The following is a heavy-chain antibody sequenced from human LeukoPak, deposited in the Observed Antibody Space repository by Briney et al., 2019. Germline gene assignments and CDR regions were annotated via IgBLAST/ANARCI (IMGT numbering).Heavy chain of an antibody. Sequence: GGSLRLSCAASGFSISDYFMSWIRQSPGKGLEWISYISNRGDTIYYADSVRGRFSISRDNANNSLYLQINSLRAEDTAVYFCARDVHDFSTSYHKYWYIDLWGRGTLVTVSS. CDR3: ARDVHDFSTSYHKYWYIDL. J-gene: IGHJ2*01. D-gene: IGHD3-9*01. CDR1: GFSISDYF. CDR2: ISNRGDTI. V-gene: IGHV3-11*04.